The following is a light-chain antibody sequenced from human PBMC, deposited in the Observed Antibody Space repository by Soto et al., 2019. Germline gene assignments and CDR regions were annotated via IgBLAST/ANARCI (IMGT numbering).Light chain of an antibody. CDR1: SSNIGAGYD. V-gene: IGLV1-40*01. Sequence: QSVLTQPPSVSGAPGQRVTISCTGSSSNIGAGYDVHWYQQFPGTAPKLLIYGNSNRPSGVPDRFSGSKSGTSASLAITGLQAEDEADYYCQSSDSSLSGVVFGGGTKLTVL. J-gene: IGLJ2*01. CDR2: GNS. CDR3: QSSDSSLSGVV.